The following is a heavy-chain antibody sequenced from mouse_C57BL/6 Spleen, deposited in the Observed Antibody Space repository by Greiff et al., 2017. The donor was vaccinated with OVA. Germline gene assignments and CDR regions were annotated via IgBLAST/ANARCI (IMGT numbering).Heavy chain of an antibody. D-gene: IGHD2-4*01. Sequence: VQLQQPGAELVKPGASVKMSCKASGYTFTSYWITWVKQRPGQGLEWIGDIYPGSGSTNYNEKFKSKATLTVDTSSSTAYMQLSSLTSEDSAVYYCARIYYDYDGIFYYAMDNWGQGTSVTVSS. CDR2: IYPGSGST. J-gene: IGHJ4*01. CDR3: ARIYYDYDGIFYYAMDN. CDR1: GYTFTSYW. V-gene: IGHV1-55*01.